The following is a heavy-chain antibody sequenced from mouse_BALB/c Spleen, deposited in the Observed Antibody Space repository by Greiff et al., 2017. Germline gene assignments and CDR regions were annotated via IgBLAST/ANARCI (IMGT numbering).Heavy chain of an antibody. CDR3: ARNKGGWYFDV. J-gene: IGHJ1*01. CDR1: GFSLTSYG. CDR2: IWSGGST. Sequence: VQLQQSGPGLVQPSQSLSITCTVSGFSLTSYGVHWVRQSPGKGLEWLGVIWSGGSTDYNAAFISRLSISKDNSKCQVFFKMNSLQANDTAIYYCARNKGGWYFDVWGAGTTVTVSS. V-gene: IGHV2-2*02. D-gene: IGHD1-3*01.